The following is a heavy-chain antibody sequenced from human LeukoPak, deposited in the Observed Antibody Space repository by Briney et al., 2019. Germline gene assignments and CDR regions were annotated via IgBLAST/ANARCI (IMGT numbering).Heavy chain of an antibody. J-gene: IGHJ3*02. Sequence: ASVKVSCKASGYTFTSYAMNLVRQAPGQGLEWMGWINTNTGNPTYAQGFTGRFVFSLDTSVSTAYLQISSLKAEDTAVYYCARDQWPYNWNGGDAFDIWGQGTMVTVSS. CDR2: INTNTGNP. D-gene: IGHD1-20*01. CDR3: ARDQWPYNWNGGDAFDI. V-gene: IGHV7-4-1*02. CDR1: GYTFTSYA.